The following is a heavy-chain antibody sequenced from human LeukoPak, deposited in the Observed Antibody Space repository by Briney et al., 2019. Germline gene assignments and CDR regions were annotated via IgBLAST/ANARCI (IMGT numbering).Heavy chain of an antibody. CDR2: IIPIFGTA. V-gene: IGHV1-69*01. D-gene: IGHD6-19*01. CDR1: GGTFSSYA. J-gene: IGHJ4*02. Sequence: GSSVKVSCKASGGTFSSYAISWVRQAPGQGLEWMGGIIPIFGTANYAQKFQGRVTITADESTSTAYMELSSLRSDDTAVYYCAREDSSGWYYFDYWGQGTLVTVSS. CDR3: AREDSSGWYYFDY.